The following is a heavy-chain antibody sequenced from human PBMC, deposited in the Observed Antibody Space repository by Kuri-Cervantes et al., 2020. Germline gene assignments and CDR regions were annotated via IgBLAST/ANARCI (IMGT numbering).Heavy chain of an antibody. CDR3: ARERRPCGGDCLDY. Sequence: SLKISCAASGFTFDDYAMHWVRQAPGKGLEWVSGISWNSGSIGYADSVKGRFTISRDNAKNSVYLQMNSLRAEDTATYYCARERRPCGGDCLDYWGQGILVTVSS. CDR1: GFTFDDYA. V-gene: IGHV3-9*01. D-gene: IGHD2-21*01. CDR2: ISWNSGSI. J-gene: IGHJ4*02.